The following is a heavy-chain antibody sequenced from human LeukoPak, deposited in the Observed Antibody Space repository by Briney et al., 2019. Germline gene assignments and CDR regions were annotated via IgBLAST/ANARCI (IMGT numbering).Heavy chain of an antibody. Sequence: GGSLRLSCAASGFTFSSYWMHWVRQAPGKGLVWVSRIYSDGSNTNYADSVKGRFTISRDNAKNTLYLLMNSLRAEDTAVFYCARVRDISGHWGFLDYWGQGTLVTVSS. D-gene: IGHD6-19*01. CDR2: IYSDGSNT. CDR3: ARVRDISGHWGFLDY. CDR1: GFTFSSYW. J-gene: IGHJ4*02. V-gene: IGHV3-74*01.